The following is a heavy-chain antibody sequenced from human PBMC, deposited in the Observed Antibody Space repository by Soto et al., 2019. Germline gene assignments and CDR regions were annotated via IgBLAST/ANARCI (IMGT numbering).Heavy chain of an antibody. CDR1: GYTFTGYY. D-gene: IGHD6-13*01. V-gene: IGHV1-2*04. Sequence: ASVKVSCKASGYTFTGYYMHWVRQSPGQGLEWMGWINPNSGGTNYAQKFQGWVTMTRDTSISTAYMELSRLRSDDTAVYYCAREDSNYSYYGMDVWGQGTTVTVS. CDR3: AREDSNYSYYGMDV. CDR2: INPNSGGT. J-gene: IGHJ6*02.